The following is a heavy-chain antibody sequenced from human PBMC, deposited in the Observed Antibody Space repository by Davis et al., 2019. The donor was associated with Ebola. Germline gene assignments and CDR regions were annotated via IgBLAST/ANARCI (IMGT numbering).Heavy chain of an antibody. D-gene: IGHD2-2*01. CDR1: GSTFDNYR. J-gene: IGHJ4*02. CDR3: ARFDQSFDS. V-gene: IGHV3-21*01. Sequence: GGSLRPSCPAPGSTFDNYRMHWVCQAPGKGLEWVSSINSTGSYIYYGDSVKGRFTISRDDAENSVYLQMNSLRAEDTAVYYCARFDQSFDSWGRGVLVTVSS. CDR2: INSTGSYI.